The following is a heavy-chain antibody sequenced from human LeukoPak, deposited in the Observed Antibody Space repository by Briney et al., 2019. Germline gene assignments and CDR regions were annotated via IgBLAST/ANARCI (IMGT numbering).Heavy chain of an antibody. CDR1: GGSISSTGYY. CDR2: IYYTGTTT. J-gene: IGHJ5*02. D-gene: IGHD6-13*01. Sequence: SQTLSLTCTVSGGSISSTGYYWSWIRQHPGKGLEWIGFIYYTGTTTYYNPSLKSRATISVDTSKNHFSLKLTSVTSADTAVYYCARATGGAAAADFDPWGQGTLVTVSS. CDR3: ARATGGAAAADFDP. V-gene: IGHV4-31*03.